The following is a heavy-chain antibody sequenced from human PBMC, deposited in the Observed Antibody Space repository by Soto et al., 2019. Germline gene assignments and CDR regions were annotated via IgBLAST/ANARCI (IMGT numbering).Heavy chain of an antibody. V-gene: IGHV3-13*01. J-gene: IGHJ6*02. CDR2: IGTAGDT. CDR1: GFTFSSYD. Sequence: VQLVESGGGLVQPGGSLRLSCAASGFTFSSYDMHWVRQATGKGLEWVSAIGTAGDTYYPGSVKGRFTISRENAKNSLYLQMNSLRAEDTAVYYCARSGLYYYYGMDVWGQGTTVTVSS. CDR3: ARSGLYYYYGMDV.